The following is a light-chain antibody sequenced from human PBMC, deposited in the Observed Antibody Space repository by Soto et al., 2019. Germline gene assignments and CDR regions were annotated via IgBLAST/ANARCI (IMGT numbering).Light chain of an antibody. Sequence: DLVMNQTPLSLPVTPGEPASISCSASHSLLASDDGNRFLDPYLQKPGQSPQLLIYTLSYRATSVPDRFSGHSSGTVFTLKISRVEAEDVGVYCCMQRIEFPYCFGQGTKLAIK. CDR2: TLS. J-gene: IGKJ2*03. CDR3: MQRIEFPYC. CDR1: HSLLASDDGNRF. V-gene: IGKV2-40*01.